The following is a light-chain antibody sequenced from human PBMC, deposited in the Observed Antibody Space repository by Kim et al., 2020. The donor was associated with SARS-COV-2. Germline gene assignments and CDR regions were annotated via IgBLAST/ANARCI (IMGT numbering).Light chain of an antibody. V-gene: IGLV7-46*01. CDR1: TVAGTDGHY. CDR3: LLLFSDVRV. CDR2: DTS. J-gene: IGLJ2*01. Sequence: PGVTVTLTCGFRTVAGTDGHYPYMFQQKPRHAPMTLIYDTSTKQSFTPARFSGSLLGGKAALTLAGEHPEDEAEYCCLLLFSDVRVFGGGTQLTVL.